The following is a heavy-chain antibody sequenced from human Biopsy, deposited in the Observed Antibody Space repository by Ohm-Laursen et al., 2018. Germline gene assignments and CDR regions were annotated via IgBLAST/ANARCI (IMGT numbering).Heavy chain of an antibody. CDR1: GFTFSMFC. D-gene: IGHD4-17*01. Sequence: GSLRLSCAASGFTFSMFCIHWVRHAPGQGLAWVSHTNEDGSHTDYADSVKGRFTVSRDNSKNTLYLQMNSLRADDTAVYYCVRAAGQTVTHFDYWGQGTLVTVSS. J-gene: IGHJ4*02. CDR3: VRAAGQTVTHFDY. V-gene: IGHV3-74*01. CDR2: TNEDGSHT.